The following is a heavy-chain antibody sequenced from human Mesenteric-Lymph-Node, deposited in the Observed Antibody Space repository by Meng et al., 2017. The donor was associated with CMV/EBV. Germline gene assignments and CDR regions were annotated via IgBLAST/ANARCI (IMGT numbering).Heavy chain of an antibody. CDR1: DFAFNRYG. CDR3: AKDFNWNYAPKGDWYYGMDV. J-gene: IGHJ6*02. V-gene: IGHV3-33*06. D-gene: IGHD2-21*02. CDR2: IWSDGTNK. Sequence: GESLKISCAASDFAFNRYGMHWVRQGPGKGLEWVAVIWSDGTNKFYADTVKGRFTISRDNSNNMVYLQMSSLRAEDTAVYYCAKDFNWNYAPKGDWYYGMDVWGQGTTVTVSS.